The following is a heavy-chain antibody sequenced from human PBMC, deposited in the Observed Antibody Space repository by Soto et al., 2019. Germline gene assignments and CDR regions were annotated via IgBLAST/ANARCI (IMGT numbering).Heavy chain of an antibody. CDR1: GFTFSSYS. Sequence: GGSLRLSCVASGFTFSSYSMNWVRQAPGKGLEWVSSISSSSSYIYYADSVKGRFTISRDNAKNSLYLQMNSLRAEDTAVYYCARQLPTSGGYDFWSGYPDYGMDVWGQGTTVTVSS. CDR3: ARQLPTSGGYDFWSGYPDYGMDV. V-gene: IGHV3-21*01. D-gene: IGHD3-3*01. CDR2: ISSSSSYI. J-gene: IGHJ6*02.